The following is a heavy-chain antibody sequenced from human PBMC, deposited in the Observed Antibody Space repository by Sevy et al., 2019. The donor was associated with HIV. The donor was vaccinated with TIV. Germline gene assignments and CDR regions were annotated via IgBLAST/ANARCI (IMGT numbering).Heavy chain of an antibody. Sequence: GGSLRLSCAASGFTFSSYAMHWVRQAPDKGLEWVAVISYDGSNKYYADSVKGRFTISRDNSKNTLYLQMNSLRAEDTAVYYCARDRAKWELPNDAFDIWGQGTMVTVSS. CDR3: ARDRAKWELPNDAFDI. J-gene: IGHJ3*02. D-gene: IGHD1-26*01. V-gene: IGHV3-30-3*01. CDR1: GFTFSSYA. CDR2: ISYDGSNK.